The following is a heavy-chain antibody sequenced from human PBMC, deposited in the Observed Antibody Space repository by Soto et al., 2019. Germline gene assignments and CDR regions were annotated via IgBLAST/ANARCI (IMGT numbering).Heavy chain of an antibody. CDR1: GFTFSSYE. Sequence: EGQLVESGGGLVQPGGSLRLSCAVSGFTFSSYEMNWVRQAPGKGLEWVSYISSTASTIYYADSVKGRFTISRDNAKNSLYLQMDSLRAEDTAVYYCASRIAARGYWGQGTLVTVSS. J-gene: IGHJ4*02. D-gene: IGHD6-6*01. CDR3: ASRIAARGY. V-gene: IGHV3-48*03. CDR2: ISSTASTI.